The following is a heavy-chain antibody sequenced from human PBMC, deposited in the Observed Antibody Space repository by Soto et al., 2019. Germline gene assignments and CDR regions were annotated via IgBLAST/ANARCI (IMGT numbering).Heavy chain of an antibody. CDR3: ARSGSSGYYDWFDP. Sequence: PSETLSLTCAVSGGSISSGGYSWSWIRQPPGKGLEWIGYIYHSGSTYYNPSLKSRVTISVDRSKNQFSLKLSSVTAADTAVYYCARSGSSGYYDWFDPWGQGNLVTVSS. CDR2: IYHSGST. CDR1: GGSISSGGYS. J-gene: IGHJ5*02. V-gene: IGHV4-30-2*01. D-gene: IGHD3-22*01.